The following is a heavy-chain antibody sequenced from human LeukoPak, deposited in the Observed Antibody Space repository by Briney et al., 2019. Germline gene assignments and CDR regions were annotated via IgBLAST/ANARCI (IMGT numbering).Heavy chain of an antibody. J-gene: IGHJ5*02. CDR2: IKRKTDGGTT. CDR1: GFTFNNAW. D-gene: IGHD2-8*01. V-gene: IGHV3-15*01. Sequence: GGSLRLSCAASGFTFNNAWMSWVRQAPGKGLEWVGRIKRKTDGGTTDYAAPVKGRFTISRDDSKNRLYLQMHSLKTEDTAVYYCTTDLGVLDPWGQGTLVTVSS. CDR3: TTDLGVLDP.